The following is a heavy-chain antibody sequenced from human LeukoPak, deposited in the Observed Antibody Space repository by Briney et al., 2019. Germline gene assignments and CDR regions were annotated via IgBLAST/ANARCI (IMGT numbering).Heavy chain of an antibody. CDR3: AKGPHYYDSSGYYLDDY. J-gene: IGHJ4*02. V-gene: IGHV3-20*04. Sequence: GGSLRLSCAASGFTFDDYGMSWVRQAPGKGLEWVSGINWNGGSTGYADSVKGRFTISRDNAKNSLYLQMNSLRAEGTALYYCAKGPHYYDSSGYYLDDYWGQGTLVTVSS. D-gene: IGHD3-22*01. CDR2: INWNGGST. CDR1: GFTFDDYG.